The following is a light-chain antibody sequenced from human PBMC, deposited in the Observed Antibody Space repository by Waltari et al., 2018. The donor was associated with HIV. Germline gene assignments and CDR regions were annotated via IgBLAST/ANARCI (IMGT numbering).Light chain of an antibody. CDR3: AAWDDSRRGV. J-gene: IGLJ2*01. CDR1: GSNIGSNY. Sequence: QSVLTQPPSASGTPGQRVTISCSGSGSNIGSNYVYWYQHLPGTAPKLLINRNKHRPSGVPDRFSGAKSGTSASLAISGLRSEDEADYYCAAWDDSRRGVFGGGTKLTVL. CDR2: RNK. V-gene: IGLV1-47*01.